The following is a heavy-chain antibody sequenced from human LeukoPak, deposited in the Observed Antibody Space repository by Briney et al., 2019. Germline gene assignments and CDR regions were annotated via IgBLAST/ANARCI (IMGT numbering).Heavy chain of an antibody. D-gene: IGHD6-19*01. CDR3: ASHSAIGGWYRA. V-gene: IGHV4-39*01. CDR2: IYYSGST. Sequence: SDTLSLTCTLSGRSISSSSYYWGWIRQPPGKGLEWFGSIYYSGSTYSNPSIKSRVTISVDTSKNQFSLKLSSVTAADTAVYYCASHSAIGGWYRAWGQGTLVTVSS. CDR1: GRSISSSSYY. J-gene: IGHJ5*02.